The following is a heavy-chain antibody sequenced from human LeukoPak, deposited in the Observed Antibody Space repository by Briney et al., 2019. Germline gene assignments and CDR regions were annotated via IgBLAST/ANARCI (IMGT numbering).Heavy chain of an antibody. V-gene: IGHV3-21*01. Sequence: PGGSLRPSCAVSGFPLSIYSKHWVPQATGKALEWVLSNSSNSCYIYYADAVKGRFTISRDNAKNSLYLQMNSLRAEDTAVYYCARDSSGWYWASGYYYYYYMDVWGKGTTVTVSS. D-gene: IGHD6-19*01. CDR1: GFPLSIYS. J-gene: IGHJ6*03. CDR2: NSSNSCYI. CDR3: ARDSSGWYWASGYYYYYYMDV.